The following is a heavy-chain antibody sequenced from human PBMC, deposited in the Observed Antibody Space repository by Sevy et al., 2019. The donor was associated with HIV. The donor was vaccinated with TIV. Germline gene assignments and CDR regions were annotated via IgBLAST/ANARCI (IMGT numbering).Heavy chain of an antibody. D-gene: IGHD6-25*01. CDR1: GFTFDDYA. CDR3: AKDIAAEPLGIDY. CDR2: ISWNTGTI. Sequence: GGSLRLSCAASGFTFDDYAIHWVRQVPGKGLEWVSGISWNTGTIGYADSVKGRFTISRDNAKNSLYLQMNSLRPEDTALYYCAKDIAAEPLGIDYSGQGTLVTVSS. J-gene: IGHJ4*02. V-gene: IGHV3-9*01.